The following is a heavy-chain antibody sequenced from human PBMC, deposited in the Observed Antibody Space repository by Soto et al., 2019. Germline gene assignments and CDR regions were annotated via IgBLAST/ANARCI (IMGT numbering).Heavy chain of an antibody. V-gene: IGHV1-46*01. CDR3: ARGEGYSWDAGGMVADY. Sequence: QVQLVQSGAEVKKPGASVKVSCKASGYTFTSHYMHWVRQAPGQGLEWMGTINPRGGRTSYAQKVMGGLIMTRDTSTSTVYMELRSLRSEDTAVYYCARGEGYSWDAGGMVADYWGQGTLVTVSS. J-gene: IGHJ4*02. CDR2: INPRGGRT. CDR1: GYTFTSHY. D-gene: IGHD3-10*01.